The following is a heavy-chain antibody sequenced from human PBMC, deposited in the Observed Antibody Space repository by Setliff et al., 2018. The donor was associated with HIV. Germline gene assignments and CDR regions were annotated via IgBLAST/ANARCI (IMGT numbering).Heavy chain of an antibody. V-gene: IGHV4-59*12. Sequence: PSETLSLTCTVSGGSISSDYRSWIRQPPGKGLEWIGYIYYSGSTNYNPSLKSRVTISVDTSMDQFSLKLNSVTAADAAVYYCAAASSWDPLLDYWGQGTLVTAPQ. D-gene: IGHD6-13*01. CDR3: AAASSWDPLLDY. CDR1: GGSISSDY. CDR2: IYYSGST. J-gene: IGHJ4*02.